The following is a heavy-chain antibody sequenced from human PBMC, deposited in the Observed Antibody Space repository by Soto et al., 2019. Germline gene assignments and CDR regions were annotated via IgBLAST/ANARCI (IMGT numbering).Heavy chain of an antibody. CDR2: IIPFHGVT. CDR1: GGTFSPYT. D-gene: IGHD3-10*01. J-gene: IGHJ4*02. Sequence: QVQLVQSGAEVKKPGSSVKISYKASGGTFSPYTINWVRLAPGQGLEWMGRIIPFHGVTNYAQKFQARVTITADKSTSTAYMELSGLRFEDTAMYYCTRDWEITVSTWSFGGFWGRGTLVTVSS. V-gene: IGHV1-69*08. CDR3: TRDWEITVSTWSFGGF.